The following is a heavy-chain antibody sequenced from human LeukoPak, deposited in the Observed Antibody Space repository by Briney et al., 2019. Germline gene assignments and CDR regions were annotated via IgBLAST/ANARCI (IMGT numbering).Heavy chain of an antibody. V-gene: IGHV3-20*04. CDR2: INWSGGST. D-gene: IGHD3-3*02. CDR1: GFTFSSYA. J-gene: IGHJ4*02. CDR3: ARAPISSPFYFDY. Sequence: GGPLRLSCAASGFTFSSYAMSWVRQAPGKGLEWVSGINWSGGSTGYADPLRGRFTISRDNAKNSLYLRMDSLRAEDTALYYCARAPISSPFYFDYWGQGTLVTVSS.